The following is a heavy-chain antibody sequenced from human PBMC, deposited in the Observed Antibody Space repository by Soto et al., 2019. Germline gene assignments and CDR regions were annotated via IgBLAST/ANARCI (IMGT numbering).Heavy chain of an antibody. Sequence: GASGKVSWKGSGYTLTELSMHWGRQAPGKGLEWMGGFDPEDGETIYGQKVQGRVTMTEDTSTDTAYMELSSLRSADTAVYSCATDLKGYWYLDLWGSGTLVTVSS. CDR1: GYTLTELS. CDR2: FDPEDGET. V-gene: IGHV1-24*01. J-gene: IGHJ2*01. CDR3: ATDLKGYWYLDL.